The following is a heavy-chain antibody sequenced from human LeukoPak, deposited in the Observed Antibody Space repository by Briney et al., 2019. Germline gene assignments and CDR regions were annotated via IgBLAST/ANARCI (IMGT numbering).Heavy chain of an antibody. D-gene: IGHD3-3*01. CDR1: GFTFSSYS. CDR2: ISSSSSYI. Sequence: GGSLRLSCAASGFTFSSYSMNLVRQAPGKGLEWVSSISSSSSYIYYADSVKGRFTISRDNAKNSLYLQMNSLRAEDTAVYYCARATGDHYDFWSGQVLGYWGQGTLVTVSS. V-gene: IGHV3-21*01. CDR3: ARATGDHYDFWSGQVLGY. J-gene: IGHJ4*02.